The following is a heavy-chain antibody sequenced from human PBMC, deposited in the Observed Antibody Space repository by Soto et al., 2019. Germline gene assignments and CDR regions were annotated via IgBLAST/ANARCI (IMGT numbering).Heavy chain of an antibody. D-gene: IGHD6-19*01. CDR1: GASISDYY. V-gene: IGHV4-59*12. Sequence: PSETLSLTCTVSGASISDYYWTWIRQPPGKGLEWIGYIYYSGTTNYNPSVKSRVTISVDTSKSQFSLKLSSVTAADTAVYYCARDFTDSSGPTLGMDVWGQGTTVPSP. J-gene: IGHJ6*02. CDR3: ARDFTDSSGPTLGMDV. CDR2: IYYSGTT.